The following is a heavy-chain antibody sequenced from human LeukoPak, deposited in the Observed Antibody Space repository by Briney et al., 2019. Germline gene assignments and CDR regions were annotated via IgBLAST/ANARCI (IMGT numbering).Heavy chain of an antibody. J-gene: IGHJ4*02. Sequence: RASVKVSCKASGYTFTGYYMHWVRQAPGQGLEWMGWINLNSGGTNYAQKFQGRVTMTRDTSISTAYMELSRLRSDDTAVYYCARNQGYCSSTSCPHDDYWGQGTLVTVSS. CDR1: GYTFTGYY. D-gene: IGHD2-2*01. CDR2: INLNSGGT. CDR3: ARNQGYCSSTSCPHDDY. V-gene: IGHV1-2*02.